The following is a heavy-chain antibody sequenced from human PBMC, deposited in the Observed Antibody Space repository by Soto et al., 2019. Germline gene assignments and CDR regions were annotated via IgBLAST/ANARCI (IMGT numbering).Heavy chain of an antibody. CDR1: GYSFTSLD. J-gene: IGHJ4*02. D-gene: IGHD1-26*01. Sequence: ASVNVSCKASGYSFTSLDINWVRQTAGQGLEWMGWMQPSTGRTGYAQKFQGRVTMTRDTSISTAYMELTTLTSDDTAFYYCARGVSAGVDYWGQGTLVTVSS. V-gene: IGHV1-8*01. CDR2: MQPSTGRT. CDR3: ARGVSAGVDY.